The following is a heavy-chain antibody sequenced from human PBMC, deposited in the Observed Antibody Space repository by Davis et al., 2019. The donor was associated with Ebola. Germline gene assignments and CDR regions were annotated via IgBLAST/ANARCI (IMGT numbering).Heavy chain of an antibody. V-gene: IGHV3-33*01. D-gene: IGHD5/OR15-5a*01. CDR1: GFTFSSYG. CDR3: AREWQLSTRNRYYYYYYGMDV. J-gene: IGHJ6*02. CDR2: IWYDGSNK. Sequence: GESLKISCAASGFTFSSYGMHWVRQAPGKGLEWVAVIWYDGSNKYYADSVKGRFTISRDNSKNTLYLQMNSLRAEDTAVYYCAREWQLSTRNRYYYYYYGMDVWGQGTTVTVSS.